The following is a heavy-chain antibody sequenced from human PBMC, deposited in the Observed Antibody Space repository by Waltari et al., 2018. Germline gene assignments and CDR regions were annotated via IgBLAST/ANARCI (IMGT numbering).Heavy chain of an antibody. V-gene: IGHV3-23*01. CDR3: AKPLDYYDSSGYYSPEYFQH. CDR1: GFTFSSYA. D-gene: IGHD3-22*01. Sequence: EVQLLESGGGLVQPGGSLRLSCAASGFTFSSYAMSWVRQDPGKGLEWVSAFSGSGGSTNYASAVKGRCTISKDNSKNTLYLQMNSLRAEDTALYYCAKPLDYYDSSGYYSPEYFQHWGQGTLVTVSS. CDR2: FSGSGGST. J-gene: IGHJ1*01.